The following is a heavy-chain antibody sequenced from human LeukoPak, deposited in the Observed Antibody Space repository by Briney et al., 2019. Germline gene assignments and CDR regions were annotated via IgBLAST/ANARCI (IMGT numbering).Heavy chain of an antibody. CDR3: ARDPEDYYESSAYYDGFDM. J-gene: IGHJ3*02. V-gene: IGHV3-7*01. CDR1: GFTFSSYS. CDR2: IKQDGSGK. D-gene: IGHD3-22*01. Sequence: PGGSLRLSCAASGFTFSSYSMNWVRQAPGKGLEWVANIKQDGSGKYYVDSVKGRFTISRDNAKNSLYLQMNSLRAEDTAVYYCARDPEDYYESSAYYDGFDMWGQGTMVTVSS.